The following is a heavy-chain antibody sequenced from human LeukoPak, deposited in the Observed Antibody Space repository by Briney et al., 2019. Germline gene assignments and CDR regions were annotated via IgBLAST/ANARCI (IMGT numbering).Heavy chain of an antibody. Sequence: SETLLLTCTVSRGPINSSKHSWGWFRKTPGKGLDWIGGIDYSGSTYFNPSLKSRLTMSVDTSKNQSSLKLSSVPGADTAVFYCARHRLPFILVDAFDTWGQGTMVIVSS. D-gene: IGHD2-15*01. CDR2: IDYSGST. V-gene: IGHV4-39*01. CDR3: ARHRLPFILVDAFDT. J-gene: IGHJ3*02. CDR1: RGPINSSKHS.